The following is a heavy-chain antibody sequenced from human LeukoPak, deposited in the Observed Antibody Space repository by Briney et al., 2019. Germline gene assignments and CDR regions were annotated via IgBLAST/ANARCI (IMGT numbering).Heavy chain of an antibody. J-gene: IGHJ4*02. V-gene: IGHV4-4*02. CDR1: GGSISSCNW. D-gene: IGHD3-22*01. CDR2: IYHRGST. CDR3: ARLMGYYYDSSGYPV. Sequence: SGTLSLTCAVSGGSISSCNWWSWVRQPPGKGLEWIGEIYHRGSTYYNPSLKSRVTIPVDTSKNQYSLKLSSVTAADTAVYYCARLMGYYYDSSGYPVWAQEPLVTVSS.